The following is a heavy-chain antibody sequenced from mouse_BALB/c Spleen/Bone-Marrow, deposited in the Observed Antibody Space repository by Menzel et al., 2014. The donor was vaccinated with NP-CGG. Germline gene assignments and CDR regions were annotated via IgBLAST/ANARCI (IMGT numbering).Heavy chain of an antibody. Sequence: GSELVRPRASVKLSCKASGYTFTSYWMHWVRQRHGQGLEWIGNIYPGSGRTYYDEKFKNKVSLTVDTSSSTAYMRLSSLTSEDSAVYYCTRREGAYYGNYVGYFDYWGQGTTLTVSS. CDR1: GYTFTSYW. D-gene: IGHD2-10*01. V-gene: IGHV1S22*01. CDR2: IYPGSGRT. CDR3: TRREGAYYGNYVGYFDY. J-gene: IGHJ2*01.